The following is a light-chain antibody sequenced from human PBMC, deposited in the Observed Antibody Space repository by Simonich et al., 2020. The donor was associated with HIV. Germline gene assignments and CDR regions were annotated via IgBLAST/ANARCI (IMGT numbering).Light chain of an antibody. CDR2: AAS. V-gene: IGKV1-39*01. CDR3: QQSYSSLSYT. CDR1: QSISNY. J-gene: IGKJ2*01. Sequence: DIQMTQSPSSLSASVGDRVTITCRTSQSISNYLNWYQQKQGKDPKLLLYAASNLQSGVPSRFSGSGSGTDFTLTISSLQPEDFATYYCQQSYSSLSYTFGLGTKLEIK.